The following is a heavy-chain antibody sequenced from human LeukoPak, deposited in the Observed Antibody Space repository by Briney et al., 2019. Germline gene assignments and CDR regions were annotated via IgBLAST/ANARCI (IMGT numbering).Heavy chain of an antibody. Sequence: ESLKISCKGSGYSFTSYWIGWVRQMHGKGLAWMGIIYPGDSDTRYSPSFQGQVTISADKSISTAYLQWSSLKASDTAMYYCARRVEMATITGYYYYMDVWGKGTTVTVSS. D-gene: IGHD5-24*01. V-gene: IGHV5-51*01. J-gene: IGHJ6*03. CDR2: IYPGDSDT. CDR1: GYSFTSYW. CDR3: ARRVEMATITGYYYYMDV.